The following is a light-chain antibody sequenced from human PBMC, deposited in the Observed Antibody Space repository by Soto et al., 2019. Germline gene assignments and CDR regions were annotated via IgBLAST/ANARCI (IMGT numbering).Light chain of an antibody. CDR1: QSVSGSH. J-gene: IGKJ1*01. V-gene: IGKV3-20*01. CDR3: QQYSNSPRT. CDR2: GAS. Sequence: EIVLTQSPGTLSLSPGERATLSCRASQSVSGSHLAWYQQKPGQAPRLLIYGASSRATGIPDRFSGSGSGTDFTLTISRLEPEDFAVYYCQQYSNSPRTFGQGPRWRSN.